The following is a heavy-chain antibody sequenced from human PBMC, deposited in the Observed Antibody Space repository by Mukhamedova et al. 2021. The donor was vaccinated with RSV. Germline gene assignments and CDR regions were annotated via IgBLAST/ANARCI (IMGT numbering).Heavy chain of an antibody. J-gene: IGHJ6*02. Sequence: GSINPNSGGTNYAQKFQGRVTMTRDTSISTAYMELSRLRSDDTAVYYCARVIRATGYYYYGMDVWGQGTTVNVSS. CDR2: INPNSGGT. D-gene: IGHD5-12*01. CDR3: ARVIRATGYYYYGMDV. V-gene: IGHV1-2*02.